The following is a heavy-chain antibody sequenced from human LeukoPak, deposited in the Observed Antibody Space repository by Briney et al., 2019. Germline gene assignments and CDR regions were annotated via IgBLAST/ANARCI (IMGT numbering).Heavy chain of an antibody. V-gene: IGHV3-21*01. J-gene: IGHJ3*02. CDR3: ARSTIVGATGDAFDI. Sequence: GGSLRLSCAASGFTFSSYSMNWVRQAPGKGLEWVSSISSSSSYIYYADSVKGRFTISRDNAKNSLYLQMNSLRAEDTAVYYCARSTIVGATGDAFDIWGQGTMVTVSS. CDR2: ISSSSSYI. CDR1: GFTFSSYS. D-gene: IGHD1-26*01.